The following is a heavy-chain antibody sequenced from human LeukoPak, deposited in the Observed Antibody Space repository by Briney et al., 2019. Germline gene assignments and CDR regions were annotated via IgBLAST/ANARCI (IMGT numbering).Heavy chain of an antibody. D-gene: IGHD4-11*01. CDR3: ARPLHDYSKYWFDP. Sequence: GGSLKISCKGSGYTFTNYWIGWVRQMPGKGREWMGIIYPGGSDTRYSPSFQGQVTISADKSISTAYLQWNSLKASDTPMYYCARPLHDYSKYWFDPWGQGTLVTVSS. CDR2: IYPGGSDT. CDR1: GYTFTNYW. J-gene: IGHJ5*02. V-gene: IGHV5-51*01.